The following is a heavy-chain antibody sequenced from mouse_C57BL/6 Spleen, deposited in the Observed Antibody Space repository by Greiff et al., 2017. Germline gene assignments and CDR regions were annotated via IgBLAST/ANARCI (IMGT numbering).Heavy chain of an antibody. CDR3: ARGRAYYSNLYAMDY. CDR1: GFTFSDYG. D-gene: IGHD2-5*01. CDR2: ISSGSSTI. V-gene: IGHV5-17*01. Sequence: EVHLVESGGGLVKPGGSLKLSCAASGFTFSDYGMHWVRQAPETGLEWVAYISSGSSTIYYADTVKGRFTISRDNAKNTLFLQMTSLRSEDTAMYYCARGRAYYSNLYAMDYWGQGTSVTVSS. J-gene: IGHJ4*01.